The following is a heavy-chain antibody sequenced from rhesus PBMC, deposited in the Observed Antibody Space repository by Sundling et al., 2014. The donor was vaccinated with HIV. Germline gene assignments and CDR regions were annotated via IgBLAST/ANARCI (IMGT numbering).Heavy chain of an antibody. CDR3: AREEIVEIFSFMGDYFDY. Sequence: QVQLQESGPGLVKPSETLSLTCAVSGDSISGGYGWGWIRQPPGRGLEWIGRISGTVANTDYNPSLKRRVTISTDTSNNQFSLKLSSVTAADTAIYYCAREEIVEIFSFMGDYFDYWGQGVLVTVSS. D-gene: IGHD2-27*01. CDR1: GDSISGGYG. CDR2: ISGTVANT. V-gene: IGHV4-127*01. J-gene: IGHJ4*01.